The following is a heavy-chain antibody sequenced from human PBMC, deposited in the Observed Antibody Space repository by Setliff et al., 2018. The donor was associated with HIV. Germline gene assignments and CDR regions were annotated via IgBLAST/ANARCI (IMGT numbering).Heavy chain of an antibody. CDR3: ARPRVFDSFDV. J-gene: IGHJ3*01. CDR2: ISPLNGET. CDR1: GYTFTDWF. V-gene: IGHV1-2*02. Sequence: ASVKVSCKSSGYTFTDWFMHWVRQAHGQGLEWMGWISPLNGETRITQRFQGRVIMTLDTSISTAYLEIPRLTSDDAAVYYCARPRVFDSFDVWGQGTMVTVSS.